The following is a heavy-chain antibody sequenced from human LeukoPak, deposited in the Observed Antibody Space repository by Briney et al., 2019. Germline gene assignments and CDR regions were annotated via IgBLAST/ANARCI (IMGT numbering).Heavy chain of an antibody. V-gene: IGHV4-34*04. CDR2: INHSGST. Sequence: SETLSLTCAAYGGSFSGYYWSWIRQPPGKGLEWIGEINHSGSTNNNPSLKSRATISVDTSKNQFSLKLTSVTAADTAVYYCAGSDLTQDYWDYWGQGTLVTVSS. D-gene: IGHD2-15*01. CDR3: AGSDLTQDYWDY. CDR1: GGSFSGYY. J-gene: IGHJ4*02.